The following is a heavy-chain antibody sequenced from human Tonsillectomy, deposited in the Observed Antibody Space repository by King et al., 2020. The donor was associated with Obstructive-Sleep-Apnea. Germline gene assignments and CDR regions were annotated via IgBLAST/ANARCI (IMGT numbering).Heavy chain of an antibody. CDR3: ARSGGYSGYDWYYFDY. CDR1: GFTFSSYG. V-gene: IGHV3-33*01. Sequence: VQLVESGGGVVQPGRSLRLSCAASGFTFSSYGMHWVRQAPGKGLEWVAVLWYDGSNKYYADSVKGRFTISRDNSKNTLYLQMNGLRAEDTAVYYCARSGGYSGYDWYYFDYWGQGTLVTVSS. CDR2: LWYDGSNK. D-gene: IGHD5-12*01. J-gene: IGHJ4*02.